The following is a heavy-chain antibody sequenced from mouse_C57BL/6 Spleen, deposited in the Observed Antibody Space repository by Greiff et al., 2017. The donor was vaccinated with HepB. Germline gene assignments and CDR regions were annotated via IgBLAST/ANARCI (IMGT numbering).Heavy chain of an antibody. J-gene: IGHJ4*01. CDR3: ARSSVFYAMDY. Sequence: QVQLKQPGAELVKPGASVKLSCKASGYTFTSYWMHWVKQRPGQGLEWIGMIHPNSGSTNYNEKFKSKATLTVDKSSSTAYMQLSSLTSEDSAVYYCARSSVFYAMDYWGQGTSVTVSS. CDR1: GYTFTSYW. D-gene: IGHD1-3*01. CDR2: IHPNSGST. V-gene: IGHV1-64*01.